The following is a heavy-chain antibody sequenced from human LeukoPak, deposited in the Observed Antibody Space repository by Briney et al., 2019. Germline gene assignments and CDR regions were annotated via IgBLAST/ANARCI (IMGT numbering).Heavy chain of an antibody. V-gene: IGHV3-30*18. CDR2: ISYGGSNK. CDR1: GFTFSSYG. J-gene: IGHJ4*02. CDR3: AKDGFGY. Sequence: PGGSLRLSCAASGFTFSSYGMHWVRQAPGKGLEWVAVISYGGSNKYYADSVKGRFTISRDNSKNTLYLQMNSLRAEDTAVYYCAKDGFGYWGQGTLVTVSS.